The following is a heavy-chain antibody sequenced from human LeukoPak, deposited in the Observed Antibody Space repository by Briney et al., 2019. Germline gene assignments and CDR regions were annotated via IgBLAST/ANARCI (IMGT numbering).Heavy chain of an antibody. J-gene: IGHJ4*02. CDR1: GFTFSNYW. CDR3: AKWGSGSYYKGSFDY. V-gene: IGHV3-74*01. Sequence: GTLRLSCAASGFTFSNYWMSWVRQAPGKGLVWVSRINSDGSSRHYADSVKGRFTISRDNAKNTLYLQMYSLRVEDTAVYYCAKWGSGSYYKGSFDYWGQGTLVTVSS. CDR2: INSDGSSR. D-gene: IGHD3-10*01.